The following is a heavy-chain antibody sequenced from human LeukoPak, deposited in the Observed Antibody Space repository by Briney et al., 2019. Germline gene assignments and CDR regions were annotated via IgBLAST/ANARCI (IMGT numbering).Heavy chain of an antibody. J-gene: IGHJ2*01. Sequence: ASVYVFCKASGYTFTNYGISWVRQAPGQGLEWIGWISTYNGNTTYEQTVQGRVTMTTDTSTSTVYMELRSIRSDDTAVYYCARGLGLIAAAAHRYWYFDLWGRGTLVTVSS. CDR2: ISTYNGNT. CDR1: GYTFTNYG. D-gene: IGHD6-13*01. V-gene: IGHV1-18*01. CDR3: ARGLGLIAAAAHRYWYFDL.